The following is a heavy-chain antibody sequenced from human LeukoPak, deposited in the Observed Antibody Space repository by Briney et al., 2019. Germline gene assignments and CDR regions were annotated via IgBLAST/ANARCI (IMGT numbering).Heavy chain of an antibody. CDR2: IYYSGST. V-gene: IGHV4-39*07. CDR3: ARGIHSGSYYNDY. D-gene: IGHD1-26*01. CDR1: GGSISSSSYY. Sequence: SETLSLTCTVSGGSISSSSYYWGWIRQPPGKGLEWIGSIYYSGSTYYNPSLESRVTISVDTSKNQFSLKLSSVTAADTAVYYCARGIHSGSYYNDYWGQGTLVTVSS. J-gene: IGHJ4*02.